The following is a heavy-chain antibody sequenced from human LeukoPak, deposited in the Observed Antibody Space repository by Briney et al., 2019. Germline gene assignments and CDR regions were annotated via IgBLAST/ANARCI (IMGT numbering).Heavy chain of an antibody. J-gene: IGHJ3*02. V-gene: IGHV1-3*03. CDR3: ARGLGIAVAASDAFDI. D-gene: IGHD6-19*01. CDR2: INAGNGNT. CDR1: GYTFTSYA. Sequence: GASVKVSCKASGYTFTSYAMHWVRQAPGQRLEWMGWINAGNGNTKYSQEFQGRVTITRDTSASTAYMELSSLRSEDMAVYYCARGLGIAVAASDAFDIWGQGTMVTVSS.